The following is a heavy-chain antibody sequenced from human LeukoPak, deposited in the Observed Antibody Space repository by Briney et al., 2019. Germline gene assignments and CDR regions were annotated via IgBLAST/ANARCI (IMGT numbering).Heavy chain of an antibody. V-gene: IGHV1-24*01. CDR3: ATYDYVWGSYRYISAWFDY. D-gene: IGHD3-16*02. J-gene: IGHJ4*02. Sequence: GASVKVSCKVSGYTLTELSMHWVRQAPGKGLEWIGGFDPEDGETIYAQKFQGRVTMTEDTSTDTAYMELSSLRSEDTAAYYCATYDYVWGSYRYISAWFDYWGQGTLVTVSS. CDR1: GYTLTELS. CDR2: FDPEDGET.